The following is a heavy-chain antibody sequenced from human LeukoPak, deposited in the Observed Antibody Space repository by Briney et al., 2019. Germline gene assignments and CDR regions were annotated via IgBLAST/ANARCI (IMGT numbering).Heavy chain of an antibody. Sequence: GGSLRLSCVASGFTFSLYAMHWVRQAPGKGLEWVALISYDGSNIYYTDSVKGRFTISRDNSKNTLYLQMNSLRAEDTAVYYCARPAIRAPGAFDIWGQGTMVTVSS. V-gene: IGHV3-30*14. CDR3: ARPAIRAPGAFDI. J-gene: IGHJ3*02. D-gene: IGHD2-21*01. CDR2: ISYDGSNI. CDR1: GFTFSLYA.